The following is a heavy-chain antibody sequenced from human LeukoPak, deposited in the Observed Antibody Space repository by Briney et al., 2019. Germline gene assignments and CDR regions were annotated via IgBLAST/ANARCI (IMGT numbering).Heavy chain of an antibody. J-gene: IGHJ4*02. V-gene: IGHV4-30-4*08. CDR1: GGSISSGDYY. Sequence: NSSETLSLTRTVSGGSISSGDYYWSWIRQPPGKGLEWIGYIYYSGSTYYNPSLKSRVTISVDTSKNQFSLKLSSVTAADTAVYYCARDQGAVPAASAFDYWGQGTLVTVSS. CDR3: ARDQGAVPAASAFDY. D-gene: IGHD2-2*01. CDR2: IYYSGST.